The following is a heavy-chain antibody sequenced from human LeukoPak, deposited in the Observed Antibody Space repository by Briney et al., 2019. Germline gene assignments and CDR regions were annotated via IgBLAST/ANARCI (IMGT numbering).Heavy chain of an antibody. CDR3: AREHSSSSGKVFDY. CDR1: GYTFPGYC. D-gene: IGHD6-6*01. J-gene: IGHJ4*01. CDR2: INPNSGGT. V-gene: IGHV1-2*02. Sequence: ASVKVSCKASGYTFPGYCMHWVRQAPGQGLEWMGWINPNSGGTNYAQKFQGRVTMTRDTSISTAYMELSRLRSDDTAVYYCAREHSSSSGKVFDYWGQGTLVTVSS.